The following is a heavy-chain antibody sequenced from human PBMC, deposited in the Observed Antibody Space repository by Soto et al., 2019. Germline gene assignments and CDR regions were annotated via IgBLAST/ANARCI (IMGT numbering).Heavy chain of an antibody. D-gene: IGHD3-22*01. Sequence: QITLKESGPTLVKPTQTLTLTCTFSGFSLSTSGVGVGWIRQPPGKALEWLALIYWDDDKRYSPSLKSRLTITKDTSKNQVVLTTTNMDPVDTATYYCAHAYYDSSGAALPFDYWGQGTLVTVSS. J-gene: IGHJ4*02. CDR3: AHAYYDSSGAALPFDY. CDR1: GFSLSTSGVG. V-gene: IGHV2-5*02. CDR2: IYWDDDK.